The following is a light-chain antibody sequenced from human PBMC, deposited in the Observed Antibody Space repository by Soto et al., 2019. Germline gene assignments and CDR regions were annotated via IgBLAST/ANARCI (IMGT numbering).Light chain of an antibody. Sequence: DIQMTQSPSSVSAFVGDRVTITCRASQGISSWLVWYQQKPGKAPKLLIYATSSLQSGVPSRFSGSGSGTDFTLTISSLQPEDSAIYYCQQANSFPLTFGGGTKVEI. J-gene: IGKJ4*01. CDR3: QQANSFPLT. CDR2: ATS. CDR1: QGISSW. V-gene: IGKV1-12*01.